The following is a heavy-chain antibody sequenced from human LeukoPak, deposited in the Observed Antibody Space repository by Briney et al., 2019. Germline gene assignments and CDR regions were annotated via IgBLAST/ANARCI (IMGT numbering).Heavy chain of an antibody. J-gene: IGHJ5*02. CDR2: INPSGGST. V-gene: IGHV1-46*01. CDR3: ARDRAITHNWFDP. Sequence: ASVKVSCKASGYTFTSYYIHWVRQAPGQGLEWMGIINPSGGSTSYAQKFQGRVTMTTDTSTSTAYLELRSLRSDDTAVYYCARDRAITHNWFDPWGQGTLVTVSS. CDR1: GYTFTSYY. D-gene: IGHD1-14*01.